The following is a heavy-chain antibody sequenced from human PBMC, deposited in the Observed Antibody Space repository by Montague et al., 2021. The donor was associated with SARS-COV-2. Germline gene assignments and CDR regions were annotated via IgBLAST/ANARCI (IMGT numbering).Heavy chain of an antibody. CDR2: TYYSGST. D-gene: IGHD1-26*01. Sequence: SETLSLTYTVSGGSISSSSYYWGWIRQPPGKGLEWIGSTYYSGSTYYNPSLKSRVTISVDTSKNQFSLKLSSVTAADTAVYYCVEIVGAADYWGQGTLVTVSS. CDR1: GGSISSSSYY. CDR3: VEIVGAADY. V-gene: IGHV4-39*01. J-gene: IGHJ4*02.